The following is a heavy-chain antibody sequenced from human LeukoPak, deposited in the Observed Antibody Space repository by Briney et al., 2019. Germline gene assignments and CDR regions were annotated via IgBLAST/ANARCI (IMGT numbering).Heavy chain of an antibody. CDR3: AKPISGGLAVTADWFHP. CDR1: GFAFSVYA. V-gene: IGHV3-23*01. D-gene: IGHD6-19*01. Sequence: GGSLRLSCAASGFAFSVYAMSWLRQPPGQGLEWVSTINANIGTTSYAASVRGRFTISRDNSKNTLYLQLTTLRADDTATYSCAKPISGGLAVTADWFHPWGQGTLVVVSS. J-gene: IGHJ5*01. CDR2: INANIGTT.